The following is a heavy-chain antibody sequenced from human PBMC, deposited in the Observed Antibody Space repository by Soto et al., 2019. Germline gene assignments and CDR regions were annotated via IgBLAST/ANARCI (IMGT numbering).Heavy chain of an antibody. V-gene: IGHV3-11*03. Sequence: PGGSLRLACAASGFTFSDCYMSWIRQAPGKGLEWVSYISSSSYTNYADSVKGRFTISRDNAKNSLYLQMNSLRAEDTAVYYCARSLQLYYGSGTRCFDPWGQATRVSGAS. J-gene: IGHJ5*02. D-gene: IGHD3-10*01. CDR3: ARSLQLYYGSGTRCFDP. CDR2: ISSSSYT. CDR1: GFTFSDCY.